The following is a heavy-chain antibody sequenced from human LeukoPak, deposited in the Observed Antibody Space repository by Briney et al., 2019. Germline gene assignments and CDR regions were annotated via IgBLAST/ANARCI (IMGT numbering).Heavy chain of an antibody. Sequence: SETLSLTCTASGGSISSYYWSWIRQPPGKGLEWIGYIYYSGSTNYNPSLKSRVTISVDTSKNQFSLKLSSVTAADTAVFYCARSDSGKYLDAFDIWGQGTTVTVSS. CDR2: IYYSGST. D-gene: IGHD1-26*01. CDR1: GGSISSYY. J-gene: IGHJ3*02. V-gene: IGHV4-59*01. CDR3: ARSDSGKYLDAFDI.